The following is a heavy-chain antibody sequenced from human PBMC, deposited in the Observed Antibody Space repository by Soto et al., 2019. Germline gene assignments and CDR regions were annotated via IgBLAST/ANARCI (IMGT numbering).Heavy chain of an antibody. CDR3: ARGIYCSGGSCYWFDP. J-gene: IGHJ5*02. V-gene: IGHV1-18*01. Sequence: GAFVKVALTASGFTFTNYGINWVREAPGQGLEGMGWISAYNGNTNYAKKLQGRVTMTTDTSTSTAYMELRSLRSDDTAVYYCARGIYCSGGSCYWFDPWGQGTLVTVSS. D-gene: IGHD2-15*01. CDR2: ISAYNGNT. CDR1: GFTFTNYG.